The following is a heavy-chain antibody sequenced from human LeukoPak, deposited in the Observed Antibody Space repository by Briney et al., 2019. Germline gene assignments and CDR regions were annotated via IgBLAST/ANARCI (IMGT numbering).Heavy chain of an antibody. V-gene: IGHV3-23*01. CDR1: GFTFSFYA. J-gene: IGHJ4*02. CDR3: AKHDNSWYERGYFDY. D-gene: IGHD6-13*01. Sequence: GGSLRLSCAASGFTFSFYAMSWVRQAPGRGPEWVSGIRASGGETYYEDSVKGRFTVSRDNSRNTLDLQMNSLRAEDTAVYYCAKHDNSWYERGYFDYWGQGALVTVSS. CDR2: IRASGGET.